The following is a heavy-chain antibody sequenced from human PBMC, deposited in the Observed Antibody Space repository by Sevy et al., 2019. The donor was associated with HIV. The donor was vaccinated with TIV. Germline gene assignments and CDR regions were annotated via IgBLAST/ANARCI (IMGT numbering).Heavy chain of an antibody. V-gene: IGHV1-24*01. J-gene: IGHJ4*02. CDR3: ATTKDYYDSSGCPFDY. Sequence: ASVKVSCKVSGYTLTQVSMHWVRQAPGKGLEWMGRFDPEDRETIYAQKFQGRVTMTEDTSTDTAYMELNSLRSEDTAVYFCATTKDYYDSSGCPFDYWGQGTLVTVSS. CDR1: GYTLTQVS. D-gene: IGHD3-22*01. CDR2: FDPEDRET.